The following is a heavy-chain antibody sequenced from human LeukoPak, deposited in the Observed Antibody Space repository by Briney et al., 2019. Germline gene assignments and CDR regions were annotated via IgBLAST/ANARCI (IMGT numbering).Heavy chain of an antibody. V-gene: IGHV1-18*01. Sequence: ASVKVSCKASGYTFTSYGISWVRQAPGQGLEWMGWISAYNGNTNYAQKLQGRATMTTDTSTSTAYMELRSLRSDDTAVYYCARDASRHCTNGVCDTYYYYGMDVWGQGTTVTVSS. J-gene: IGHJ6*02. CDR2: ISAYNGNT. D-gene: IGHD2-8*01. CDR3: ARDASRHCTNGVCDTYYYYGMDV. CDR1: GYTFTSYG.